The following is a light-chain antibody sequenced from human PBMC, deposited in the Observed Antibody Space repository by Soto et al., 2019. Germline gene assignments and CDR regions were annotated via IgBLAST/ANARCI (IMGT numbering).Light chain of an antibody. CDR3: QHYGHALWA. Sequence: EVVVTQSPGTLSLSPGERATLSYRASQSVTSDYLAWYQQKPGQSPRLLMSGASRRATGVPDRFSGSGSGTDFTLTISRLEPEDFAVYYCQHYGHALWAFGQGTKVEIK. CDR2: GAS. CDR1: QSVTSDY. J-gene: IGKJ1*01. V-gene: IGKV3-20*01.